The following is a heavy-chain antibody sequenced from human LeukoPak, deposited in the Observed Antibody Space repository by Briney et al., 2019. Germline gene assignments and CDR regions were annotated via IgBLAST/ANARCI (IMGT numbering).Heavy chain of an antibody. D-gene: IGHD1-26*01. J-gene: IGHJ4*02. CDR1: GFSLPTRGVG. Sequence: SGPTLVNPTQTLTLTCTFSGFSLPTRGVGVGWIRQPPGKALEWLSLIYWDDDIHYSPSLKSRLTITKDASKNQVVLTLINMDPVDTATYYCAHRGFSGSYHFDYWGQGALVTVSS. CDR2: IYWDDDI. V-gene: IGHV2-5*02. CDR3: AHRGFSGSYHFDY.